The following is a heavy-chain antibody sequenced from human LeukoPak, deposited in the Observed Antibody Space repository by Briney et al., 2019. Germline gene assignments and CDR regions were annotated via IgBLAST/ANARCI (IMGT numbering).Heavy chain of an antibody. CDR3: AKGGYSYGLGWTFDY. Sequence: GGSLRLSCAASGFTFSSYAMSWVRQAPGKGLEWVSAISGSGGSAYYADSVKGRFTISRDNSKNTLYLQMNSLRAEDTAVYYCAKGGYSYGLGWTFDYWGQGTLVTVSS. J-gene: IGHJ4*02. CDR1: GFTFSSYA. CDR2: ISGSGGSA. V-gene: IGHV3-23*01. D-gene: IGHD5-18*01.